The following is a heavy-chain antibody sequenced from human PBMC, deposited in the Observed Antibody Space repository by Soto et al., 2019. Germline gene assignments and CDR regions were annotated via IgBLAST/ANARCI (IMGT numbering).Heavy chain of an antibody. CDR3: ARYAQGLEWDC. D-gene: IGHD2-2*01. V-gene: IGHV3-33*01. J-gene: IGHJ4*02. Sequence: QVQLVESGGGVVQPGTSLRLSCEASGFTFRNYGMHWVRQAPGTGLEWVAVIRYDGTNKYYAESVKGRFTISRDNSRNTLDLQMNSLRVDDTAIYYCARYAQGLEWDCWGQGTLVTVSS. CDR2: IRYDGTNK. CDR1: GFTFRNYG.